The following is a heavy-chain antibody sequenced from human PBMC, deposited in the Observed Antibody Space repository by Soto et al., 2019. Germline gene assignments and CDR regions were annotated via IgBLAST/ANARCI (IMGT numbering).Heavy chain of an antibody. D-gene: IGHD3-10*01. J-gene: IGHJ3*02. CDR3: ARDARGDAFDI. V-gene: IGHV1-2*04. CDR1: GGTFSSYT. CDR2: INPNSGGT. Sequence: ASVKVSCKASGGTFSSYTISWVRQAPGQGLEWMGWINPNSGGTNYAQKFQGWVTMTRDTSISTAYMELSRLRSDDTAVYYCARDARGDAFDIWGQGTMVTVSS.